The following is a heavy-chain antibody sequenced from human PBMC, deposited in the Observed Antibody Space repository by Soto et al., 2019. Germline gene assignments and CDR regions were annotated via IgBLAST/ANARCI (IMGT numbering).Heavy chain of an antibody. CDR3: ARGSIVVVPAAMEFDY. CDR2: IWYDGSNK. D-gene: IGHD2-2*01. Sequence: GGSLRLSCAASGFTFCSYGMHWVRQAPGKGLEWVAVIWYDGSNKYYADSVKGRFTISRDNSKNTLYLQMNSLRAEDTAVYYCARGSIVVVPAAMEFDYWGQGTLVTVSS. V-gene: IGHV3-33*01. CDR1: GFTFCSYG. J-gene: IGHJ4*02.